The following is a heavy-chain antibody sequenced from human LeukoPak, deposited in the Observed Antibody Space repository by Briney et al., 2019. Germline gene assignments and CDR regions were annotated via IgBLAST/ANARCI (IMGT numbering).Heavy chain of an antibody. Sequence: SETLSLTCTVSGGSISSSSYYWGWIRQPPGKGLEWIGSISYSGSTYYNPSLKSRVTISVDTSKNQFSLNLSSVTAADTAVYYCARHDIIAVAVSYWGQGTLVTVSP. V-gene: IGHV4-39*01. CDR1: GGSISSSSYY. CDR2: ISYSGST. D-gene: IGHD6-19*01. J-gene: IGHJ4*02. CDR3: ARHDIIAVAVSY.